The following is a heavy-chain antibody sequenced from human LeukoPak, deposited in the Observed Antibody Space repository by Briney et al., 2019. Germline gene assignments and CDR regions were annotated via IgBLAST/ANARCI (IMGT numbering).Heavy chain of an antibody. CDR3: ASQIVGATPY. J-gene: IGHJ4*02. CDR1: GFTVSSSY. CDR2: IYSGGST. D-gene: IGHD1-26*01. Sequence: GGSLRLSCAASGFTVSSSYMNWVRQAPGKGLEWVSIIYSGGSTYYADSVKGRFTISRDNSKNTLYLQMNSLRAEDTAVYYCASQIVGATPYWGQGTLVTVSS. V-gene: IGHV3-66*04.